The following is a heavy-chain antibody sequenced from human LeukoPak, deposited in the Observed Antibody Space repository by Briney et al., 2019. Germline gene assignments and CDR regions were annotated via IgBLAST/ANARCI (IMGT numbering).Heavy chain of an antibody. CDR3: ARAPEDYNGSGSYSSRFDY. J-gene: IGHJ4*02. V-gene: IGHV4-59*01. Sequence: PSETLSLTCTVSGGSISSYYWSWIRQPPGKGLEWIGNIYSRGSTNYNPSLKSRVTISVDTSKNQFSLKLTSVTAADTAVYYCARAPEDYNGSGSYSSRFDYWGQGTLVAVSS. CDR1: GGSISSYY. CDR2: IYSRGST. D-gene: IGHD3-10*01.